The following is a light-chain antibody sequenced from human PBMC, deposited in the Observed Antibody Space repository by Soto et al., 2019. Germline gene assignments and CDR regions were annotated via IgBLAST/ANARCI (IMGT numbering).Light chain of an antibody. V-gene: IGKV1-27*01. Sequence: DIQMTQSPSSLSASVGDRVTITCRASQGIRNYLAWYQQKPGKVPKLLIYAASTLQSGVPSRFSGSGSGTDFTLTISSLQPEDVATYYCQKYNSAHSWTFGQGTKVEIK. CDR3: QKYNSAHSWT. CDR1: QGIRNY. J-gene: IGKJ1*01. CDR2: AAS.